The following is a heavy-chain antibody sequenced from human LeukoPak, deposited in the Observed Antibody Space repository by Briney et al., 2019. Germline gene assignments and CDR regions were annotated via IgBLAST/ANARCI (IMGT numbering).Heavy chain of an antibody. CDR2: ISYDGSIR. CDR3: AREDNPLWFDP. Sequence: GGSLRLSCAASEFSFNYFAMYWVRQAPGKGLEWLAVISYDGSIRYYADSVKGRFTISRDNSNNTLHLQMNSLRAEDTALYYCAREDNPLWFDPWGQGTLVTVSS. J-gene: IGHJ5*02. D-gene: IGHD1-1*01. V-gene: IGHV3-30-3*01. CDR1: EFSFNYFA.